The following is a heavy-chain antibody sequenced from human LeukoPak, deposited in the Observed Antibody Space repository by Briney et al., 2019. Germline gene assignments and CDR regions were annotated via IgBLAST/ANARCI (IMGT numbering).Heavy chain of an antibody. CDR2: ISGSGGST. CDR3: AKDLTHSGSPGPYDAFDI. Sequence: GGSLRLSCAASGCTFSSYAMSWVRQAPGKGLEWVSAISGSGGSTYYADSVKGRFTISRDNSKNTLYLQMNSLRAEDTAVYYCAKDLTHSGSPGPYDAFDIWGQGTMVTVSS. V-gene: IGHV3-23*01. CDR1: GCTFSSYA. D-gene: IGHD1-26*01. J-gene: IGHJ3*02.